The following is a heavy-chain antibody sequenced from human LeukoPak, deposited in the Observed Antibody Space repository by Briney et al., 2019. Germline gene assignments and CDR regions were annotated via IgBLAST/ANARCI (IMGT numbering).Heavy chain of an antibody. CDR2: IYTSGST. CDR3: ARDRRVAYYDSSGLFHDALDI. CDR1: GGSISSYY. V-gene: IGHV4-4*07. J-gene: IGHJ3*02. D-gene: IGHD3-22*01. Sequence: SETLSLTCTVSGGSISSYYWSWIRQPAGKGLEWIGRIYTSGSTNYNPSLKSRVTMSVDTSKNQFSLKLSSVTAADTAVYYCARDRRVAYYDSSGLFHDALDIWGQGTMVTVSS.